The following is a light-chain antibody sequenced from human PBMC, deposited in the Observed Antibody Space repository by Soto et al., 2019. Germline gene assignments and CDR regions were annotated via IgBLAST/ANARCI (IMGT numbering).Light chain of an antibody. J-gene: IGLJ1*01. CDR2: DVS. CDR3: SSYTSSSTYV. Sequence: QSVLTQPASVSGSPGQSITISCTGTSTEVGGYNYVSWYQHHPGKAPKFMIYDVSNRPSGVSNRFSGSKSGNTASLTISGLQAEDEADYYCSSYTSSSTYVFGTETKLTVL. CDR1: STEVGGYNY. V-gene: IGLV2-14*03.